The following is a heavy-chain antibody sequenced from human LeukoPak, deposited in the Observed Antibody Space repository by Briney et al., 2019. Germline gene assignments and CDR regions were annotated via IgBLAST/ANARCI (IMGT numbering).Heavy chain of an antibody. Sequence: SQTLSRTSVMPGDSVSINTVAWNWTRQYPSRRIVLLGKAYSRTKGNKDYAISVKRRINIYTDTSRSQLSLPLNSMTPEVTAVYYWVRGSNSAFDIWGQGTMVTVSS. CDR3: VRGSNSAFDI. CDR1: GDSVSINTVA. CDR2: AYSRTKGNK. V-gene: IGHV6-1*01. D-gene: IGHD2-8*01. J-gene: IGHJ3*02.